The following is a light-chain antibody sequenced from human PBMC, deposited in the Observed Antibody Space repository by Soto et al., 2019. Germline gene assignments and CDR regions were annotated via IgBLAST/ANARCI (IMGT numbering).Light chain of an antibody. CDR3: QQSYNTPYT. Sequence: DIQMTQSPSSLSASVGDRVTITCRASQTISTYLNWYQQKPGKAPKLLIYAASSLQSGVPSTFSGSGSGTDFTLTISSLQPEDFATYYCQQSYNTPYTFGQGTKLEIK. J-gene: IGKJ2*01. V-gene: IGKV1-39*01. CDR2: AAS. CDR1: QTISTY.